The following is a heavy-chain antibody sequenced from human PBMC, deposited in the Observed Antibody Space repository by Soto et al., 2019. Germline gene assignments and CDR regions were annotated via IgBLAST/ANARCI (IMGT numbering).Heavy chain of an antibody. Sequence: ASVKVSCKTSGYTFTDYPIHWVRQAPRQRLEWMGWLNSDTGKAEYSRAIRGRVTISRDISATTVYMQLRSLTSEDTAMYYCARRSLGYCINGVCHSPGRNAFDVWGQGTMVTVS. CDR1: GYTFTDYP. J-gene: IGHJ3*01. CDR2: LNSDTGKA. V-gene: IGHV1-3*04. D-gene: IGHD2-8*01. CDR3: ARRSLGYCINGVCHSPGRNAFDV.